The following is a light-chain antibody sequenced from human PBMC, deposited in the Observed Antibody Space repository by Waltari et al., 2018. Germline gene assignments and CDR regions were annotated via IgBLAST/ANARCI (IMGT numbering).Light chain of an antibody. CDR2: NAS. Sequence: EIVLTQSQATLSLSPGERATLSYRASQSISTYLAWYQQKPGQAPRLLMDNASNRTTGIPARFSGSGTGTDFTLTVSSLEPEDFAVYYCQQRGSWPLTFGGGTKVEIK. CDR1: QSISTY. CDR3: QQRGSWPLT. J-gene: IGKJ4*01. V-gene: IGKV3-11*01.